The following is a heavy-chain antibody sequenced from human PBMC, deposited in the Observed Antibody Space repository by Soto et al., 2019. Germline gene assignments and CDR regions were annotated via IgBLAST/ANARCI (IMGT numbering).Heavy chain of an antibody. CDR1: GFTFSTSG. CDR3: ATARHCSSDACPAAE. CDR2: IGPNPANT. D-gene: IGHD2-2*01. V-gene: IGHV3-23*01. J-gene: IGHJ4*02. Sequence: GGSLRLSCAASGFTFSTSGMLWVRQPPGEGLEWVSAIGPNPANTKYTDSVEGRFTISRDNSKNTVFLQMSSLRAEDTALYYCATARHCSSDACPAAEWGQGTLVTVSS.